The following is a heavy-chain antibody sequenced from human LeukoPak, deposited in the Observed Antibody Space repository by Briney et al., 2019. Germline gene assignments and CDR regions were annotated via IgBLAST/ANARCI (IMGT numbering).Heavy chain of an antibody. D-gene: IGHD3-22*01. J-gene: IGHJ4*02. CDR2: ISGSGGST. CDR3: AKTYYYDSSGTSYCFDY. V-gene: IGHV3-23*01. CDR1: GCTFSSYA. Sequence: ETGGSLRLSCAASGCTFSSYAMNWVCQAPGKGLEWVSGISGSGGSTYYADSVTGRFTISRDNSKNTLYLQMNSLRAEDTAVYYCAKTYYYDSSGTSYCFDYWGQGTLVTVSS.